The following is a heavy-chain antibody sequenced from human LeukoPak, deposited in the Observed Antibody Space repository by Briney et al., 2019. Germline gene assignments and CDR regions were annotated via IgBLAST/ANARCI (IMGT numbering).Heavy chain of an antibody. CDR1: GFTFSDFY. J-gene: IGHJ4*02. V-gene: IGHV3-11*01. CDR2: ISSSGNTK. Sequence: GGSLRLSCAASGFTFSDFYMSWIRQAPGKGLEWVSYISSSGNTKYYADSVKGRFTMSRDNAKNSLYLQMDSLRVEDTAVYYCGRDHPVAGTRGYWGQGTLVTVSS. CDR3: GRDHPVAGTRGY. D-gene: IGHD6-19*01.